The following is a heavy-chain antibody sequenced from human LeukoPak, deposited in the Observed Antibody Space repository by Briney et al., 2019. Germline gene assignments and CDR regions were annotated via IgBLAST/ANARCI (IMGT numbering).Heavy chain of an antibody. CDR2: ISYDGSDK. CDR3: AKDIGIAPACYSRWFDP. Sequence: PRGSLRHSCAASGLTFHSLGMHRVRQAPGKGLEWVAVISYDGSDKYYADSVKGRFTISRDNSKNTLYLQMNSLRAEDTGVYYCAKDIGIAPACYSRWFDPWGQGTLVTVSS. CDR1: GLTFHSLG. J-gene: IGHJ5*02. D-gene: IGHD6-13*01. V-gene: IGHV3-30*18.